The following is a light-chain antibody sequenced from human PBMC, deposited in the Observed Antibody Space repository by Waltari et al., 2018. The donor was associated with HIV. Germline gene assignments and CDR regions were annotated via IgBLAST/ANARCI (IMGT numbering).Light chain of an antibody. CDR2: DAS. CDR1: QSVSNE. Sequence: DIQMTQSPSSLSASVGDSVSIPCRASQSVSNEVIWYQQKPGKAPKVLIFDASSLQSGVPSRFSGSGSGTDFTLTINSLQVDDFASYFGQQSYSSPLTVGPGTKVEIK. J-gene: IGKJ3*01. V-gene: IGKV1-39*01. CDR3: QQSYSSPLT.